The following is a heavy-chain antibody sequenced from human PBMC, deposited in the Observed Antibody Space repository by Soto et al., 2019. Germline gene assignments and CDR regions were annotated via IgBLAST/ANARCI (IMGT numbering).Heavy chain of an antibody. J-gene: IGHJ6*02. V-gene: IGHV1-69*01. CDR3: ARSSPYRVVRKPTGNQDYYGMDV. Sequence: QVQLVQSGAEVKKPGSSVKVFCKASGGTFSNYTISWVRQAPGQGLEWMGGSIPVFGTTDYEQKFQGRVTITADGSTSTAYIKLSSLRSADTAVYYCARSSPYRVVRKPTGNQDYYGMDVWGQGTTVTVSS. D-gene: IGHD2-2*01. CDR2: SIPVFGTT. CDR1: GGTFSNYT.